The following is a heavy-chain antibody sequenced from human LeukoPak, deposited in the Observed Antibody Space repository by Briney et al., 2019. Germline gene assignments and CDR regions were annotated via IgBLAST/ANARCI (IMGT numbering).Heavy chain of an antibody. D-gene: IGHD2-2*01. CDR2: VSPDGRTT. J-gene: IGHJ4*02. CDR1: GFIFDYYS. CDR3: AREQPAGSTDY. V-gene: IGHV3-64*01. Sequence: GGSLRLSCAASGFIFDYYSMHWVRQAPGKGQEYVSVVSPDGRTTYYTNSVKGRFTISRDNSKNTIYLQMGSLRDDDTAVYYCAREQPAGSTDYWGQGTLVTVSS.